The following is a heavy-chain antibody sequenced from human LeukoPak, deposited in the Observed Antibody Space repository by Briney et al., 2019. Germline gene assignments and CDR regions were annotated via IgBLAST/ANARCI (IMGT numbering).Heavy chain of an antibody. Sequence: GGSLRLFCAASGFTFSSYWMSWLRQAPGKGLEWVANINQDGTDKYYVDSVKGRFTISRDNAKNSLYLQMNSRRAEDTAVYYCAREIVGTHQSRLEPWGQGTLVTVSS. CDR2: INQDGTDK. CDR1: GFTFSSYW. V-gene: IGHV3-7*03. J-gene: IGHJ5*02. D-gene: IGHD1-26*01. CDR3: AREIVGTHQSRLEP.